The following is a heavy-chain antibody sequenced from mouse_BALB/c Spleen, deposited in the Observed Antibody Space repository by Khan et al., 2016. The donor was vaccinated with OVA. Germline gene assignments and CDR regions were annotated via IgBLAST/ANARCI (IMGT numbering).Heavy chain of an antibody. Sequence: QVQLQQSGAELAKPGASVKMSCKASGYIFTSYWMHWVKQRPGQGLEWIGYINPATDSTEYNQKFKNKATLTADKSSSTAYMQLSSLTSEDSAVYYCVNHGSSSAWFTYWGQGTPVTVSA. D-gene: IGHD1-1*01. J-gene: IGHJ3*01. CDR3: VNHGSSSAWFTY. CDR2: INPATDST. CDR1: GYIFTSYW. V-gene: IGHV1-7*01.